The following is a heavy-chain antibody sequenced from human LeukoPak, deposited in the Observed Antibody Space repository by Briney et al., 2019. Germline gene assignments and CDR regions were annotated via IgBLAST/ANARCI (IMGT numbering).Heavy chain of an antibody. J-gene: IGHJ1*01. CDR3: ATASSGYPAEYFQH. CDR2: IDYTGNT. Sequence: PSETLSLTCTVSGGSISSYYWSWIRKPPGNRLEWIGYIDYTGNTKYNPSLKSRVTLSIDTSKNQFSLKLRSVTAADTAVYYCATASSGYPAEYFQHWGQGTLVTVSS. D-gene: IGHD5-12*01. CDR1: GGSISSYY. V-gene: IGHV4-59*01.